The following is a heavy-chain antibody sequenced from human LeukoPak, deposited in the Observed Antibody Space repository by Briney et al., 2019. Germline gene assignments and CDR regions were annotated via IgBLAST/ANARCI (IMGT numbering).Heavy chain of an antibody. J-gene: IGHJ4*02. Sequence: ASVKVSCKASGYTFTSYDINWVRQATGQGLEWMGWTNPNSGNTGYAQKFQGRVTMTRNTSISTAYMELSSLRSEDTAVYYCARPKGRDGYGAFDYWGQGTLVTVSS. D-gene: IGHD5-24*01. CDR3: ARPKGRDGYGAFDY. V-gene: IGHV1-8*01. CDR2: TNPNSGNT. CDR1: GYTFTSYD.